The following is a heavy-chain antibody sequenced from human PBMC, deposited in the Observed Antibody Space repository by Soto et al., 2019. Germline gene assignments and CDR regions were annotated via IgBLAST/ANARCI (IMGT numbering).Heavy chain of an antibody. CDR1: GFSLSTSGMC. D-gene: IGHD6-19*01. V-gene: IGHV2-70*01. CDR3: ARTPDLYSSGWYGGYYFDY. CDR2: IDWDDDK. J-gene: IGHJ4*02. Sequence: GPTLVNPTQTLTLTCTFSGFSLSTSGMCVSWIRQPPGKALEWLALIDWDDDKYYSTSLKTRLTISKDTSKNQVVLTMTNMDPVDTATYYCARTPDLYSSGWYGGYYFDYWGQGTLVTVSS.